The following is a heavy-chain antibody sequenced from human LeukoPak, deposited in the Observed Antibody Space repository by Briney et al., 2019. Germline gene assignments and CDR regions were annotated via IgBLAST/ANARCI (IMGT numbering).Heavy chain of an antibody. V-gene: IGHV3-30-3*01. CDR3: ARDAMYYYDSSGYSAYFDY. CDR1: GFTFSSYA. D-gene: IGHD3-22*01. Sequence: PGGSLRLSCAASGFTFSSYAMHWVRQAPGKGLGWVAVISYDGSNKYYADSVKGRFTISRDNSKNTLYLQMTSLRAEDTAVYYCARDAMYYYDSSGYSAYFDYWGQGTLVTVSS. CDR2: ISYDGSNK. J-gene: IGHJ4*02.